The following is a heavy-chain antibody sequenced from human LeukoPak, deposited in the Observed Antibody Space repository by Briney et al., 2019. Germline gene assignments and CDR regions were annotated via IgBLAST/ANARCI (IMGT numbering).Heavy chain of an antibody. CDR2: ISSSSSFI. CDR3: AMEGYSGNYPAY. Sequence: GGSLRLSCAASGFTFSTYSMNWVRQAPGKGLEWVSSISSSSSFIYYADSVKGRFTISRDNAKNSLYLQMNSLRAEDTAVYYCAMEGYSGNYPAYWGQGTLVTVSS. CDR1: GFTFSTYS. J-gene: IGHJ4*02. V-gene: IGHV3-21*01. D-gene: IGHD1-26*01.